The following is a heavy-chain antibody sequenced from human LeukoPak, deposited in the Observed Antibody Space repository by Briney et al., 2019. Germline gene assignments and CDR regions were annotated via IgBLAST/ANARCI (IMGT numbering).Heavy chain of an antibody. V-gene: IGHV3-33*01. CDR3: ARDMGSSSWYFRFDP. Sequence: GGSLRLSCAASGFTFSGYGMHWVRQAPGKGLEWVAVIWYDGSNKYYVDSVKGRFTISRDNSKNTLFLQMNSLRAEDTAVYCCARDMGSSSWYFRFDPWGQGTLVTVSS. CDR1: GFTFSGYG. D-gene: IGHD6-13*01. J-gene: IGHJ5*02. CDR2: IWYDGSNK.